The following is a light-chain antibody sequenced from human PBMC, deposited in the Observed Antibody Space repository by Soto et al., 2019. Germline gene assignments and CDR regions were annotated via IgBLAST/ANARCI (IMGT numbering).Light chain of an antibody. CDR2: GTS. V-gene: IGKV3-20*01. Sequence: EIVLTQSPVTLSLSPGERATLSCRASQSVSSSNLAWYQQKTGQAPRLLIYGTSSRATGIPDRFSGSGSGTDFPLTISRREPEDFAVYYCHQYGTSPPYTFGQGTKLEI. CDR1: QSVSSSN. J-gene: IGKJ2*01. CDR3: HQYGTSPPYT.